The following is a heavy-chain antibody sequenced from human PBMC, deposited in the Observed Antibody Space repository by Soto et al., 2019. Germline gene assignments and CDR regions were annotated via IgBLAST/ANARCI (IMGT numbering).Heavy chain of an antibody. CDR2: IYYSGST. CDR1: GGSISSGGYY. Sequence: QVQLQESGPGLVKPSQTLSLTCTVSGGSISSGGYYWSWIRQHPGKGLEWIVYIYYSGSTYYNPSLKIRATISVGPSKNQFSLKLSSVTAADTAVYYCAKSVIAVAGTVGEFDYWGKGTLVTVSS. V-gene: IGHV4-31*03. J-gene: IGHJ4*02. D-gene: IGHD6-19*01. CDR3: AKSVIAVAGTVGEFDY.